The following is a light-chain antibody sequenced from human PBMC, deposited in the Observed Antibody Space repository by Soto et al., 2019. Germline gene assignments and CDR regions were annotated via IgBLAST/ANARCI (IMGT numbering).Light chain of an antibody. Sequence: DIQMTQSPSTLSASVGDRVTITCRASQNINNWLAWYEQKPGKAPKLLIYHASNLQSGVPPRFSGSGSGTEFTLTISSLQPDDFATYYCQQYNAYSPTFGQGTKVDIK. V-gene: IGKV1-5*01. CDR3: QQYNAYSPT. CDR1: QNINNW. CDR2: HAS. J-gene: IGKJ1*01.